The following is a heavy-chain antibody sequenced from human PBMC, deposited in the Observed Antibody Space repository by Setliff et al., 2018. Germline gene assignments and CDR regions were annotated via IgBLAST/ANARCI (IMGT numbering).Heavy chain of an antibody. CDR2: IYYSGST. J-gene: IGHJ3*02. Sequence: SETLSLTCTVSGGSISSSSYYWGWIRQPPGKGLEWIGSIYYSGSTNYNPSLKSRVTISVDTSKNQFSLKLSSVTAADTAVYYCARGGYYYDSSGRNIDAFDIWGQGTMVTVSS. V-gene: IGHV4-39*07. CDR3: ARGGYYYDSSGRNIDAFDI. CDR1: GGSISSSSYY. D-gene: IGHD3-22*01.